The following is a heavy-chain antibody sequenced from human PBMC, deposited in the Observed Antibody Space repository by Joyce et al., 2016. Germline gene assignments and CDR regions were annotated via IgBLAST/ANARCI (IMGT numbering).Heavy chain of an antibody. J-gene: IGHJ4*02. Sequence: QVQLVQSGAEVKKPGASVKVSCKVSGYTLIELFMHWVRQAPGKGLEWMGSFDPEDGETIHAQKFRDRVTMTGDTSADTVYMEVSGLKSDDTAVYFCSAGKYGDYLDYWGQGTLVTVSS. CDR2: FDPEDGET. V-gene: IGHV1-24*01. D-gene: IGHD4-17*01. CDR1: GYTLIELF. CDR3: SAGKYGDYLDY.